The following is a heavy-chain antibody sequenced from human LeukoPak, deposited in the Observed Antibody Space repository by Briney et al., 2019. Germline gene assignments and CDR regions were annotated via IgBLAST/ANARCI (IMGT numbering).Heavy chain of an antibody. D-gene: IGHD3-10*01. CDR1: GGSISSSSYY. CDR3: ARQGSGFAPKYYYYMDV. J-gene: IGHJ6*03. Sequence: SETLSLTCTVSGGSISSSSYYWGWIRQPPGKGLEWIGSIYYSGSTYYNPSLKSRVTISVDTSKNQFSLKLSSVTAADTAVYYCARQGSGFAPKYYYYMDVWGKGTTVTVSS. V-gene: IGHV4-39*07. CDR2: IYYSGST.